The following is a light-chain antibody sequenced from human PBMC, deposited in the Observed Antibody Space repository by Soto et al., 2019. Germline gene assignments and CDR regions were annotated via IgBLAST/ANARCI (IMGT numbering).Light chain of an antibody. CDR3: AAWDDSLNGV. CDR2: SNN. CDR1: SSNIGGNT. Sequence: QSVLTQSPSASGTPGQRVTISCSGSSSNIGGNTVNWYQQLPGTAPKLLIYSNNQRPSGVPDRFSGSKSGTSASLAISGLQSEDEADYYCAAWDDSLNGVFGTGTKLTVL. V-gene: IGLV1-44*01. J-gene: IGLJ1*01.